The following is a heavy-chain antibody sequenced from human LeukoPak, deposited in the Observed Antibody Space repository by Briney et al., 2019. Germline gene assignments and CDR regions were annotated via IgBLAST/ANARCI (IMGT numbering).Heavy chain of an antibody. CDR2: IYHSGRS. D-gene: IGHD2-8*02. V-gene: IGHV4-31*03. Sequence: SETLSLTCTVSGDSISNGVKYWSWIRQHPGRGLEWIGYIYHSGRSYYNPSLKSRITMSVDTSKNQFSLNLSSVTAADTAVYYCARDQVECTGGTCQSRVGFDFWGQGILVTVSS. CDR3: ARDQVECTGGTCQSRVGFDF. J-gene: IGHJ4*02. CDR1: GDSISNGVKY.